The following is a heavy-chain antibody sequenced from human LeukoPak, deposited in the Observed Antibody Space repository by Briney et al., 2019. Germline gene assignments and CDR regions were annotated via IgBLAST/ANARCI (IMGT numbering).Heavy chain of an antibody. D-gene: IGHD5-12*01. V-gene: IGHV3-21*05. CDR3: ARDPHRVATGGWFDY. CDR1: GFTFSSYS. CDR2: ISSSSSYI. J-gene: IGHJ4*02. Sequence: TGGSLRLSCAASGFTFSSYSMNWVRQAPGKGLEWVSYISSSSSYIYYADSVKGRFTISRDNAKNSLYLQMNSLRAEDTAVYYCARDPHRVATGGWFDYWGQGTLVTVSS.